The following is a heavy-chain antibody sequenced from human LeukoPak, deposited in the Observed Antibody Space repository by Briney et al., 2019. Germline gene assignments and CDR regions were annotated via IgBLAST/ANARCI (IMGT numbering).Heavy chain of an antibody. J-gene: IGHJ5*02. CDR2: IWYDGSNK. V-gene: IGHV3-33*08. D-gene: IGHD4-17*01. CDR1: GFTFSSYG. Sequence: PGRSLRLSCAASGFTFSSYGMHWVRQAPGKGLEWVAVIWYDGSNKYYADSVKGRFTISRDNSKNTLYLQMNSLRAEDTAVYYCARFDYGDTGEDWFDPWGQGTLVTVSS. CDR3: ARFDYGDTGEDWFDP.